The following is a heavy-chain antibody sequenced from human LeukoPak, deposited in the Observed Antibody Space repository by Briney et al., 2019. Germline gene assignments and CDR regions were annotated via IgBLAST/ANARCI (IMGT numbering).Heavy chain of an antibody. CDR2: IYYSGST. V-gene: IGHV4-59*01. CDR1: GGSISSYY. D-gene: IGHD2-2*03. Sequence: SETLSLTCTVSGGSISSYYWSWIRQPPGKGLEWIGYIYYSGSTNYNPSLKSRVTISVDTSKKQFSLKLSSVTAADTAVYYCARDRSLDIVVVPDYYYGMDVWGKGTTLTVSS. CDR3: ARDRSLDIVVVPDYYYGMDV. J-gene: IGHJ6*04.